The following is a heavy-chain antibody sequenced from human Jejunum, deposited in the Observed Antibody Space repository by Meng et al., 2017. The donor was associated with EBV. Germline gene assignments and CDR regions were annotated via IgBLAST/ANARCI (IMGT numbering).Heavy chain of an antibody. D-gene: IGHD2/OR15-2a*01. Sequence: QVQLQESGPGLVXPXXXXXLTXTXSGGSINSKNWWHLVRQAPGKGLEWIGEIDHSGSTHYNPSLKSRVTISLGTSMNQFSLELTSPTAADTAVYYCARDSQYLARGYFDYWGQGALVTVSS. CDR1: GGSINSKNW. V-gene: IGHV4-4*02. CDR3: ARDSQYLARGYFDY. J-gene: IGHJ4*02. CDR2: IDHSGST.